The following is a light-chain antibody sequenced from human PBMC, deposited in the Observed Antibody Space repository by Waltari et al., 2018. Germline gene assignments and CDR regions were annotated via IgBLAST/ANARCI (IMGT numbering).Light chain of an antibody. J-gene: IGKJ1*01. CDR2: GAS. CDR1: QSVSRA. V-gene: IGKV3-20*01. Sequence: EIVLTQSPGSLSSSPGERVTLSCRASQSVSRALAWYQQKPGQAPRLLIFGASNRATSLPDRFSGSGSETDFSLTISRLEPEDFAVYYCQHYVRLPATFGRGTKVEIK. CDR3: QHYVRLPAT.